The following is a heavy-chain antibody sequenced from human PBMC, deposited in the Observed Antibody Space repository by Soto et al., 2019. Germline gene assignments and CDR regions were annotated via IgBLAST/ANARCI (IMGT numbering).Heavy chain of an antibody. CDR3: ATDNLPYSSSSPGRYSYYYGMDV. D-gene: IGHD6-6*01. V-gene: IGHV1-24*01. Sequence: GASVKVSCKASGYSFRSSAMHWVRQAPGQRLEWMGWIDPEDGETIYAQKFQGRVTMTEDTSTDTAYMELSSLRSEDTAVYYCATDNLPYSSSSPGRYSYYYGMDVWGQGTTVTVSS. CDR1: GYSFRSSA. J-gene: IGHJ6*02. CDR2: IDPEDGET.